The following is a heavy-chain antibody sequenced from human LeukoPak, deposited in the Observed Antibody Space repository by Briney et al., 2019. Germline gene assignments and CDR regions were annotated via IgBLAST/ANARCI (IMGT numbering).Heavy chain of an antibody. CDR3: ARDAKYSLVG. Sequence: GGSLRLSCAASGFIFSSYSMNWVRQAPGKGLEWVSSITSGSGYIYYADSVKGRFTISRDNAKNSLYLEMNSLRAEDTAVYYCARDAKYSLVGWGQGTLVTVSS. D-gene: IGHD2-21*01. CDR2: ITSGSGYI. V-gene: IGHV3-21*01. CDR1: GFIFSSYS. J-gene: IGHJ4*02.